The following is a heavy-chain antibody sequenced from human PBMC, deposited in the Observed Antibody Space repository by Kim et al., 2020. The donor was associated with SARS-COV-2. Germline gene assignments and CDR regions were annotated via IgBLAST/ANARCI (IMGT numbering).Heavy chain of an antibody. CDR3: ARGTRNWFDP. J-gene: IGHJ5*02. V-gene: IGHV5-51*01. CDR1: GYSFTSFW. Sequence: GESLKISCKASGYSFTSFWIGWVRQMPGKGLEWMGTIFPDDSDTIYNPAFQGQVSISADKSINTAYLQWNGLKASDTAIYYCARGTRNWFDPWGQGTLVTVSS. CDR2: IFPDDSDT.